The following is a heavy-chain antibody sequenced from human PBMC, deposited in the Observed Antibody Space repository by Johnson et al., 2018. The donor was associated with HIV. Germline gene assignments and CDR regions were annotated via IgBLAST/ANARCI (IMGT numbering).Heavy chain of an antibody. D-gene: IGHD3-16*01. Sequence: QVQLVESGGGVVQPGRSLRLSCAASGFTFSSYGMHWVRQAPGKGLEWVAVISYDGSNKYYADSVKGRFTISRDNSKNTLYLQMNSLIAEDTAVYYCANGRLGVAFDIWGQGTMVTVSS. V-gene: IGHV3-30*18. CDR3: ANGRLGVAFDI. J-gene: IGHJ3*02. CDR1: GFTFSSYG. CDR2: ISYDGSNK.